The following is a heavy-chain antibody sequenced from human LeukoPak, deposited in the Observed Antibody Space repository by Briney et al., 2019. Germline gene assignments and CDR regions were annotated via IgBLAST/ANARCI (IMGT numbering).Heavy chain of an antibody. Sequence: SETLSLTCTVSGYSISSGYYWGWIRQPPGKGLEWIGYIYDIGSTTYDPSLKSRVTISVDTSKNQFSLKLSSVTAADTAVYYCARGGVLKSVDNWGQGTLVTVSS. V-gene: IGHV4-61*01. CDR1: GYSISSGYY. CDR2: IYDIGST. CDR3: ARGGVLKSVDN. J-gene: IGHJ4*02. D-gene: IGHD3-16*01.